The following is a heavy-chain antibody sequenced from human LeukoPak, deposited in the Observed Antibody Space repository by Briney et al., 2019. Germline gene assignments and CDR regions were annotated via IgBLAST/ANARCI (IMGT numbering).Heavy chain of an antibody. D-gene: IGHD3-22*01. CDR3: AKAYDYYDSSGYYSIGDY. CDR2: ILYDGSNK. V-gene: IGHV3-30*18. J-gene: IGHJ4*02. Sequence: GGSLRLSCAASGFTFSSYGMHWVGQAPGKGLEGVAVILYDGSNKYYADSVKGRFTISRDNSKNTLYLQMNSLRAEDTAVYYCAKAYDYYDSSGYYSIGDYWGQGTLVTVSS. CDR1: GFTFSSYG.